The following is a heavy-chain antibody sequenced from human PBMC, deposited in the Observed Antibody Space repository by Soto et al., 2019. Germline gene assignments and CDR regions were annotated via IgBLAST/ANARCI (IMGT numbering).Heavy chain of an antibody. Sequence: EVQLVESGGGLVQPGGSLRLSCLDSGFTFSSYWMSWVRQAPVKGLEWVGNIKQDGSEENYVDSVKGRFTISRDNAKNSMYLQMNSLRVEDTAVYYCARIAASGRGWDVWGKGTTVVVSS. CDR1: GFTFSSYW. CDR2: IKQDGSEE. D-gene: IGHD6-13*01. J-gene: IGHJ6*04. V-gene: IGHV3-7*01. CDR3: ARIAASGRGWDV.